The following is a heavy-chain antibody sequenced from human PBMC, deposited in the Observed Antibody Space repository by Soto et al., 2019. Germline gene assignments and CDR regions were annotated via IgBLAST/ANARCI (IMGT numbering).Heavy chain of an antibody. Sequence: PSETLSLTCTVSGGSISSYYWSWIRQPPGKGLEWIGYIYYSGNTNYNPSLKSRVTISVDTSKNQFSLKLSSVTAADTAVYYCARRPPYYDRSGYAFDYWGQGTLVTVSS. J-gene: IGHJ4*02. CDR1: GGSISSYY. V-gene: IGHV4-59*08. CDR3: ARRPPYYDRSGYAFDY. CDR2: IYYSGNT. D-gene: IGHD3-22*01.